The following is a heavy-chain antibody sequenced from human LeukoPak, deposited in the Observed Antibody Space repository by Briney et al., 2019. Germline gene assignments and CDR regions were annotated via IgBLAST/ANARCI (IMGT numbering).Heavy chain of an antibody. V-gene: IGHV4-61*01. CDR3: AREDVVGGYSYGIDY. CDR2: INHSGST. CDR1: GGSVNSGNFY. D-gene: IGHD5-18*01. J-gene: IGHJ4*02. Sequence: PSETLSLTCTVSGGSVNSGNFYWSWIRQPPGKGLEWIGEINHSGSTNYNPSLKSRVTISVDTSKNQFSLKLSSVTAADTAVYYCAREDVVGGYSYGIDYWGQGTLVTVSS.